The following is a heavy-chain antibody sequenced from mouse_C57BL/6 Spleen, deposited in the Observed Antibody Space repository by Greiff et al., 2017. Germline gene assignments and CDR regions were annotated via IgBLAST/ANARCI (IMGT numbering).Heavy chain of an antibody. J-gene: IGHJ2*01. Sequence: EVKLMESGGGLVKPGGSLKLSCAASGFTFSSYAMSWVRQTPEQRLEWVATISDGGSYTYYPDNVKGRFTISRDNAKNNLYLQMGHLKSEDTAMYYCARGPLDYWGQGTTLTVSS. V-gene: IGHV5-4*03. CDR2: ISDGGSYT. CDR3: ARGPLDY. CDR1: GFTFSSYA.